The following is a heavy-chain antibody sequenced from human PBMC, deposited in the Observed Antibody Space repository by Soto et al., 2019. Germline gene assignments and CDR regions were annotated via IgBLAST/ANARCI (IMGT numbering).Heavy chain of an antibody. CDR2: INAGNGNT. D-gene: IGHD2-15*01. J-gene: IGHJ4*02. CDR1: GYTFTSYA. CDR3: ARGDPIVVVVAATNYFDY. V-gene: IGHV1-3*01. Sequence: ASVKVSCKASGYTFTSYAMHWVRQAPGQRLEWMGRINAGNGNTKYSQKFQGRVTITRDTSASTAYMELSSLRSEDTAVYYCARGDPIVVVVAATNYFDYWGQGTLVTVSS.